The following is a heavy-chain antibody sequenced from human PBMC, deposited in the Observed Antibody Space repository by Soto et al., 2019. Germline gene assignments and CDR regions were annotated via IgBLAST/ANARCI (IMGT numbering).Heavy chain of an antibody. CDR2: IWYDGSNK. J-gene: IGHJ4*02. Sequence: GGSLRLSCAASGFTFSSYGMHWVRQAPGKGLEWVAVIWYDGSNKYYADSVKGRFTISRDNSKNTLYLQMNSLRAEDTAVYYCAKLVRVYSSGWSWGYFDYWGQGTLVTVSS. D-gene: IGHD6-19*01. CDR1: GFTFSSYG. CDR3: AKLVRVYSSGWSWGYFDY. V-gene: IGHV3-33*06.